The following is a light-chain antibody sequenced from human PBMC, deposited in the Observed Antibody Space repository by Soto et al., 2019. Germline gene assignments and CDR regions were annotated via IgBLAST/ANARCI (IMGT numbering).Light chain of an antibody. CDR2: WAS. J-gene: IGKJ2*01. Sequence: DFVMTQSPDSLAVSLGERATINCKSSQSVLYSSNKKNYLAWYQQKPGQPPKLLIQWASTREPGVPDRFSGSGSATDFTLTISSVQAADVAVYYCQQYYSNPETFGQGTKLEIK. V-gene: IGKV4-1*01. CDR3: QQYYSNPET. CDR1: QSVLYSSNKKNY.